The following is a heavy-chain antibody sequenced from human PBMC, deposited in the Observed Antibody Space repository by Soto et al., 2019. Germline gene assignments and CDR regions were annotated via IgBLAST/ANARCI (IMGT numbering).Heavy chain of an antibody. V-gene: IGHV4-4*02. J-gene: IGHJ4*02. CDR1: GDSVTTNHW. Sequence: QVQLQESGPGLVKPSGTLSLTCAVSGDSVTTNHWWSWVRQAPGKGLEWIGEAYHNGLTNYNPSLKSRVTMSVDTSKNQFSLKLTSVTAADTAIYYCARDAAVPGESDRFDYWGQGTLVTVSS. CDR3: ARDAAVPGESDRFDY. CDR2: AYHNGLT. D-gene: IGHD2-15*01.